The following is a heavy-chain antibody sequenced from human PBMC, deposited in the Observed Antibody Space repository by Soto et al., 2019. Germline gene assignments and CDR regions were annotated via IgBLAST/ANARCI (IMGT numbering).Heavy chain of an antibody. V-gene: IGHV3-30-3*01. CDR2: ISYDGSNK. J-gene: IGHJ6*02. Sequence: VGSLRLSCAASGFTFSSYAMHWVRQAPGKGLEWVAVISYDGSNKYYADSVKGQFTISRDNSKNTLYLQMNSLRAEDTAVYYCARDLYCSSTSCYAGDDYGMDVWGQGTTVTVSS. CDR3: ARDLYCSSTSCYAGDDYGMDV. CDR1: GFTFSSYA. D-gene: IGHD2-2*01.